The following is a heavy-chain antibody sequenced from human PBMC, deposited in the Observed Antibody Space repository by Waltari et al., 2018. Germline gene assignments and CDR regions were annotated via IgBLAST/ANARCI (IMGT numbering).Heavy chain of an antibody. CDR2: IYSDGST. Sequence: EVQLVETGGGLIQPGGSLSLSCAASGFTVSTNYMSWVRQAPGKGLEWVSVIYSDGSTYYADSVKGRFTISRDNSRTPLYLQMNSLRAEDTAVYYCASDNSGYIDAFDIWGQGTMVTVSS. D-gene: IGHD3-22*01. CDR3: ASDNSGYIDAFDI. CDR1: GFTVSTNY. V-gene: IGHV3-53*02. J-gene: IGHJ3*02.